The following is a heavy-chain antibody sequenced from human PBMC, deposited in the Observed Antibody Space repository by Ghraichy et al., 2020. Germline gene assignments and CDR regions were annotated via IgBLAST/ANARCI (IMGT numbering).Heavy chain of an antibody. J-gene: IGHJ5*02. CDR3: ARDKLIRGEVSFFDT. CDR2: ISGYNGNT. V-gene: IGHV1-18*04. D-gene: IGHD3-10*01. CDR1: GYTFDSYG. Sequence: ASVKVSCKASGYTFDSYGITWVRQAPGHDLEWMGWISGYNGNTKYAERFQGRLTLTADTATSTGYMDLSSLRSDDTAIYFCARDKLIRGEVSFFDTWGQGTLVTVSS.